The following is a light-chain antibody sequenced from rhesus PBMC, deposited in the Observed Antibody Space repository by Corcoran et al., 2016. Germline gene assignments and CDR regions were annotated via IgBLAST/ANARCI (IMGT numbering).Light chain of an antibody. V-gene: IGKV1-74*01. CDR2: KAS. Sequence: DIQMTQSPSSLSASVGDRVTITCRASENVNNYLNGYQQKPGKDPKLLIYKASTLQSGVPSRFSGSGSGTDYTFTISSLQPEDVATYYCQHGYGTPWTFGQGTKVEIK. CDR3: QHGYGTPWT. CDR1: ENVNNY. J-gene: IGKJ1*01.